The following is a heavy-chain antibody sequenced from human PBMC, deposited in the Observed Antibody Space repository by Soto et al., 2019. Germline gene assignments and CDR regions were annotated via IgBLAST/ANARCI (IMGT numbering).Heavy chain of an antibody. V-gene: IGHV3-23*01. CDR1: GFTFSSYA. J-gene: IGHJ4*02. CDR3: ANSGCYIGLDY. CDR2: SSGSGGST. Sequence: PGGSLRLSCAASGFTFSSYAMSWVRQAPGKGLEWVSASSGSGGSTYYADSVKGRFTISSDNSKNTLYLQMNSLRAEDTAVDYCANSGCYIGLDYWGQGTLVTVSS. D-gene: IGHD6-19*01.